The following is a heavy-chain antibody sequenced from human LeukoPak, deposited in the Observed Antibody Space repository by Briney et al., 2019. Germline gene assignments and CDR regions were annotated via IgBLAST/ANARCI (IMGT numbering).Heavy chain of an antibody. Sequence: ASVKVSCKASGGTFSSYATSWLRQAPGQGLEWMGGIIPIFGTANYAQKFQGRVTITTDESTSTAYMELSSLRSEDTAVYYCAREPLQTYYYGSGSYDWGQGTLVTVSS. J-gene: IGHJ4*02. CDR3: AREPLQTYYYGSGSYD. CDR1: GGTFSSYA. V-gene: IGHV1-69*05. CDR2: IIPIFGTA. D-gene: IGHD3-10*01.